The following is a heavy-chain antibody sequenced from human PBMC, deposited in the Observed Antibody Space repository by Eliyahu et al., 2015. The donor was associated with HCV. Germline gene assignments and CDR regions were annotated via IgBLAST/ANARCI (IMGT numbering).Heavy chain of an antibody. CDR3: AKDGGYYDSSGYPIY. CDR2: ISYDGSNK. Sequence: QVQLVESGGGVVQPGRXXRLSCAXFGFTFXSXGMHWVXQAPGKGLEWVAVISYDGSNKYYADSVKGRFTISRDNSKNTLYLQMNSLRAEDTAVYYCAKDGGYYDSSGYPIYWGQGTLVTVSS. J-gene: IGHJ4*02. CDR1: GFTFXSXG. V-gene: IGHV3-30*18. D-gene: IGHD3-22*01.